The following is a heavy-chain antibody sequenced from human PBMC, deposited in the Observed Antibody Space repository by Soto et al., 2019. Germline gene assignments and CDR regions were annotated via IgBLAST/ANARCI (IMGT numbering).Heavy chain of an antibody. V-gene: IGHV3-74*01. CDR3: VRDYDSSGYNSDY. D-gene: IGHD3-22*01. J-gene: IGHJ4*02. CDR1: GFTFSSYW. CDR2: INSEGTGT. Sequence: GGSLRLSCAASGFTFSSYWMHWVRQVPGKGLVWVSRINSEGTGTIYADSVKGRFTISRDNAKNTLYLQMNSLRAEDTAVYYCVRDYDSSGYNSDYWGQGTPVTV.